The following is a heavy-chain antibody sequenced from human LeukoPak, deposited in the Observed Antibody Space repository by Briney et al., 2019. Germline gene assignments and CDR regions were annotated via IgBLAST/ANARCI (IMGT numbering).Heavy chain of an antibody. CDR3: AREHYDSSGYYSEDTFDI. V-gene: IGHV3-23*01. D-gene: IGHD3-22*01. CDR1: GFTFSSYA. CDR2: ISGSGGST. J-gene: IGHJ3*02. Sequence: GGSLRLSCAASGFTFSSYAMSWVRQAPGKGLEWVSAISGSGGSTYYADSVKGRFTISRDNSKNTLYLQMNSLRAEDTAVYYCAREHYDSSGYYSEDTFDIWGQGTMVTVSS.